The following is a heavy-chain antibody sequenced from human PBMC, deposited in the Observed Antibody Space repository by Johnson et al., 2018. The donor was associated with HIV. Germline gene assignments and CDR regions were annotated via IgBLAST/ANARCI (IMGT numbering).Heavy chain of an antibody. D-gene: IGHD5-24*01. CDR2: INWSGDNI. V-gene: IGHV3-20*04. Sequence: VQLVESGGGLVKPGGSLRLSCAASGFTFDDYGMTWVRQAPGKGLEWVSGINWSGDNIGYADSLKGRFTNSRDNARNSLYLQMNSLRDEDTAVYYCAKDHPQMATIVGAFDIWGQGTMVTVSS. CDR1: GFTFDDYG. J-gene: IGHJ3*02. CDR3: AKDHPQMATIVGAFDI.